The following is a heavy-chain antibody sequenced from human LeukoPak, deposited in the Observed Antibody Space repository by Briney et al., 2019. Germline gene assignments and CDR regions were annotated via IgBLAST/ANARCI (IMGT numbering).Heavy chain of an antibody. J-gene: IGHJ4*02. CDR3: ARQGEIQHGSGSYYFDW. CDR1: GDSISNYY. V-gene: IGHV4-4*07. CDR2: IYASGSS. Sequence: SETLSLTCTVSGDSISNYYWSWVRQPAGKGLEWIGRIYASGSSNYNPSLKSRITMSVDTSKNQFSLKLSSVTAADTAVYYCARQGEIQHGSGSYYFDWWGQGTLVIVNS. D-gene: IGHD3-10*01.